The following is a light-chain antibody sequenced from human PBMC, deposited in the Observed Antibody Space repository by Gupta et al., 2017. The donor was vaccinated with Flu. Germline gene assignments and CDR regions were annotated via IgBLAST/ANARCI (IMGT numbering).Light chain of an antibody. V-gene: IGKV1-5*03. CDR3: QQYDTYWT. CDR1: QSISNW. CDR2: KAS. Sequence: SPSTLSASVGDRVTSTCRASQSISNWLAWYQQKPGKAPKLLIYKASKVETGVPSRFSGSGSGTEFTLTSSSLQPDDFATYYCQQYDTYWTFGQGTKVEIK. J-gene: IGKJ1*01.